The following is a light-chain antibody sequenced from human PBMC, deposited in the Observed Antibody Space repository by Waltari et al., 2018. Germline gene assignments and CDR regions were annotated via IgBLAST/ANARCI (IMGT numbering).Light chain of an antibody. CDR3: QQYNNWLRT. J-gene: IGKJ1*01. CDR1: QSVSSN. CDR2: GAS. Sequence: EIVMTQSPATLSVSPGERVTLSCRASQSVSSNLAWYQQKPGQAPRLLIYGASTRATGIPARFSGSGSGTEFTLTISSMQSEDFAVYYCQQYNNWLRTFGQGTKVEIK. V-gene: IGKV3-15*01.